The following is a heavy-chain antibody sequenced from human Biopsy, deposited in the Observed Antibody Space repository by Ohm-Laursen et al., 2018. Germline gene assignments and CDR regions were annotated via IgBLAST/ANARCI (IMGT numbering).Heavy chain of an antibody. J-gene: IGHJ1*01. CDR3: AKGQDLRGGAEYFQH. Sequence: ASVTASCKASGYTFTGQYLHWVRQVPGQGLEWMGWINPHSGTTKFAQDFQGRATMTRDTSITTAYMELRRLRSDDTAVYYCAKGQDLRGGAEYFQHWGQGALVTVSS. V-gene: IGHV1-2*02. CDR1: GYTFTGQY. D-gene: IGHD2-15*01. CDR2: INPHSGTT.